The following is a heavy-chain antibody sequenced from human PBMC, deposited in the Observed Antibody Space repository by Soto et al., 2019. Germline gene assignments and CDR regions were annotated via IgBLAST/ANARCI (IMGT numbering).Heavy chain of an antibody. V-gene: IGHV3-64*01. CDR3: ASRARPDFYYMDV. Sequence: EVQLAESGGGLAQPGGSPRLSCAASGFTLSGYAMDWVRQAPGKGLEYVSGISSNGVGTYYANSVQGRFTISRDNSKNTVYLQMGSLRPEDMAVYFCASRARPDFYYMDVWGQGTTVTVSS. CDR2: ISSNGVGT. CDR1: GFTLSGYA. J-gene: IGHJ6*03. D-gene: IGHD6-6*01.